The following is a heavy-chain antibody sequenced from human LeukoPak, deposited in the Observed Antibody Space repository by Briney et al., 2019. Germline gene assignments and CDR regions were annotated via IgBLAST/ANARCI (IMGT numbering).Heavy chain of an antibody. D-gene: IGHD5-18*01. V-gene: IGHV4-39*01. CDR3: ARHEDTAMVYYYFDY. CDR2: IYYSGST. Sequence: SETLSLTCNVSGGSVSSSGYYWGWIRQPPGKGLEWIGSIYYSGSTYYNPSLKSRVTISVDTSKSQFSLKLSSVTAADTAVYYCARHEDTAMVYYYFDYWGQGTLVTVSS. CDR1: GGSVSSSGYY. J-gene: IGHJ4*02.